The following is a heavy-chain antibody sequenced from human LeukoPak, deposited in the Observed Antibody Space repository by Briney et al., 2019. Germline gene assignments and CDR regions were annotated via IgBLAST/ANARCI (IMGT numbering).Heavy chain of an antibody. CDR2: IYYSGST. CDR3: AKDRRKWLVVVTDAFDI. Sequence: PSQTLSLTCAVSGGSISSSSYYWGWIRQPPGEGLDWIGSIYYSGSTYYNPSLQSRVTISVDTSKNQFSLKLSSATAADTAVYYCAKDRRKWLVVVTDAFDIWGQGTMVTVSS. D-gene: IGHD3-22*01. J-gene: IGHJ3*02. CDR1: GGSISSSSYY. V-gene: IGHV4-39*07.